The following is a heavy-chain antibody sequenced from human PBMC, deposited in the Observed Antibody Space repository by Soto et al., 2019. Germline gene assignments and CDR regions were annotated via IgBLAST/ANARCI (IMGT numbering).Heavy chain of an antibody. CDR2: IKSKTDGGAT. V-gene: IGHV3-15*07. Sequence: PGGSLRLSCAASGFTFSNAWMNWVRQAPGKGLEWVGRIKSKTDGGATDYAAPVKGRFTISRDDSKNTLYLQMNSLKTEDTAVYYCYSYDFWSGYPDSLFDYWGQGTLVTVS. CDR3: YSYDFWSGYPDSLFDY. J-gene: IGHJ4*02. CDR1: GFTFSNAW. D-gene: IGHD3-3*01.